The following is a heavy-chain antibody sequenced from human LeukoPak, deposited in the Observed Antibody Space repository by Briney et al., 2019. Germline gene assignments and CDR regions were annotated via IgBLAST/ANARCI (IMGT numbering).Heavy chain of an antibody. V-gene: IGHV4-4*07. Sequence: SETLSLTCTVSGGSISSYYWSWIRQPAGKGLEWIGRIYNSGSTNYNPSLKSRVTMSVDTSKNQFSLKLSSVTAADTAVYYCARDLKTTVTNGYFDLWGRGTLVTVSS. CDR1: GGSISSYY. D-gene: IGHD4-17*01. CDR3: ARDLKTTVTNGYFDL. CDR2: IYNSGST. J-gene: IGHJ2*01.